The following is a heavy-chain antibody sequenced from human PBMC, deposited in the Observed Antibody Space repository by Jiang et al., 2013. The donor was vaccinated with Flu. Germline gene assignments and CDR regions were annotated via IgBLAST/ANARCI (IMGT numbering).Heavy chain of an antibody. V-gene: IGHV1-3*01. CDR1: GNSITRNA. J-gene: IGHJ2*01. CDR2: INAGNGNT. CDR3: ARDTSGYSNWYFDL. Sequence: SCKASGNSITRNAIHWMRQAPGQSLEWMGWINAGNGNTKYSQKFQGRITLTADTSADTAYMELSSLRSEDTAVYFCARDTSGYSNWYFDLWGRGTLVTVSS. D-gene: IGHD6-25*01.